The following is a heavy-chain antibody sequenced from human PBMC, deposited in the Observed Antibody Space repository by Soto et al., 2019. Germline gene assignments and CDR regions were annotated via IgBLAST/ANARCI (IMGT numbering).Heavy chain of an antibody. Sequence: EVQLVESGGGLIQPGGSLRLSCAASGFTVSSNYMSWVRQAPGKGLEWVSVIYSGGSTYYADSVKGRFTISRDNSKNTLYRQRNSLRAEDTAVYYCASDLSAVAGTEGGIENYWGQGTLVTVSS. V-gene: IGHV3-53*01. CDR3: ASDLSAVAGTEGGIENY. CDR1: GFTVSSNY. CDR2: IYSGGST. J-gene: IGHJ4*02. D-gene: IGHD6-19*01.